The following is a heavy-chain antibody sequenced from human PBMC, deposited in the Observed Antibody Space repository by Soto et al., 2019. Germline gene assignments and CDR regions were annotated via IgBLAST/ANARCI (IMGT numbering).Heavy chain of an antibody. V-gene: IGHV3-30*18. CDR1: GFTFSRYG. Sequence: QVQLVESGGGVVQPGRSLRLSCAASGFTFSRYGMHWVRQAPGKWLEWVAVISYDGSNKYYADSVKGRFTISRDNSKNTLYLQMNSLRAEDTAVYYCAKDGGAVAGTNYFDYWGQGTLVTVSS. CDR2: ISYDGSNK. D-gene: IGHD6-19*01. J-gene: IGHJ4*02. CDR3: AKDGGAVAGTNYFDY.